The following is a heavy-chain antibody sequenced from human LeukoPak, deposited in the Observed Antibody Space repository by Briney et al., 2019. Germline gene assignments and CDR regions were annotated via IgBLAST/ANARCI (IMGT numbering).Heavy chain of an antibody. D-gene: IGHD1-7*01. CDR2: ISSAGDT. CDR1: GFTFSTYD. CDR3: ARGGELGFDT. V-gene: IGHV3-13*01. Sequence: GGSLRLSCAASGFTFSTYDMHWVRQALGKGLEWVSGISSAGDTFYSGSMKGRFTISRENAKKSSYLQMNSLRAGDTAVYYCARGGELGFDTWGQGTLVTVSS. J-gene: IGHJ5*02.